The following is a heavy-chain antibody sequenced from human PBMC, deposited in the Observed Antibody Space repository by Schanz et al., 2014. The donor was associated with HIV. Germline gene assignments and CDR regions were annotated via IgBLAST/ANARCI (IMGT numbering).Heavy chain of an antibody. CDR3: ARSLVYNNNWHDY. V-gene: IGHV1-8*01. Sequence: QVQLVQSGAEVKRPGASVKVSCKASGYIFTNYEIHWVRQATGQGLEWMGWMNPKSGNTNFAQKFRGRVTMTRDASITTAYMELSSLSSEDTAVYYCARSLVYNNNWHDYWGQGSLVTVSS. J-gene: IGHJ4*02. CDR2: MNPKSGNT. D-gene: IGHD1-1*01. CDR1: GYIFTNYE.